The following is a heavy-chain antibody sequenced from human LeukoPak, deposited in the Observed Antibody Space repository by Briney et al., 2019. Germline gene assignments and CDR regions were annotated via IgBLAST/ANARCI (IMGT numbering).Heavy chain of an antibody. D-gene: IGHD6-13*01. J-gene: IGHJ4*02. V-gene: IGHV4-39*07. CDR3: ARGHSSSWLLLD. Sequence: SETLSLTCSVSGGSISSHYWGWIRQPPGKGLEWIGSIYYSGSTYYNPSLRSRVTISVDTSKNQFSLKLSSVTAADTAVYYCARGHSSSWLLLDWGQGTLVTVSS. CDR1: GGSISSHY. CDR2: IYYSGST.